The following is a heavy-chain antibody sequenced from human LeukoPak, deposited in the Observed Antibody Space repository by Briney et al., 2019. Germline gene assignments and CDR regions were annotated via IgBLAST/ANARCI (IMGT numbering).Heavy chain of an antibody. Sequence: SETLSLTCTVSGGSISSFFWTWIRQLPGKGLEWIGYIYTSGSTNYNPSLKSRVTISVDTSKNQFSLRLSSVTAADTAVYYCARLGGFLELDYWGQGTLVTVSS. J-gene: IGHJ4*02. CDR3: ARLGGFLELDY. V-gene: IGHV4-4*09. D-gene: IGHD3-3*01. CDR1: GGSISSFF. CDR2: IYTSGST.